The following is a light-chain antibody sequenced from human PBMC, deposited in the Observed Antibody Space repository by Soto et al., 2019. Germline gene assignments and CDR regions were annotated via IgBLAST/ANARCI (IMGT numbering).Light chain of an antibody. CDR3: QQHNDYSAVT. J-gene: IGKJ2*01. V-gene: IGKV1-5*01. Sequence: DIQMTQSPSTLSASVGDRVTITCRASQNIGSSLAWYQHRPGKAPKLLIFDASTLQTGVPSRFSGSGFVTEFTLTITGLQPDEFATYYCQQHNDYSAVTFGQGTKREIK. CDR2: DAS. CDR1: QNIGSS.